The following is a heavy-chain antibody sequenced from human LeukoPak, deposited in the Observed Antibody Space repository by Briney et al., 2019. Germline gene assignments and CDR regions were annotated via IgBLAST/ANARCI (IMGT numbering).Heavy chain of an antibody. CDR2: ISGSGGST. CDR1: GFTFSSYA. J-gene: IGHJ3*02. CDR3: AKDGRNAFDI. Sequence: AGGSLRLSCAASGFTFSSYAMSWVRQAPGKGLEWVSAISGSGGSTYYADSVKGRFTISRDNSKNTLYLQMNSLRAEDAAVYYCAKDGRNAFDIWGQGTMVTVSS. V-gene: IGHV3-23*01.